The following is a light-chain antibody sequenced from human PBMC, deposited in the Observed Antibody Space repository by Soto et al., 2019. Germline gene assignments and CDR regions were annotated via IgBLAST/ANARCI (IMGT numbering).Light chain of an antibody. CDR2: AAS. CDR1: QGINSY. CDR3: QQFNNYQLN. J-gene: IGKJ4*01. Sequence: IHLTHSPASLSASVGDRFASTCRASQGINSYLAWYQQKPGKAPKLLIYAASILQSGVPSRFGGSGSGTDLTITISSLQPEDFETYYCQQFNNYQLNFGGGTKV. V-gene: IGKV1-9*01.